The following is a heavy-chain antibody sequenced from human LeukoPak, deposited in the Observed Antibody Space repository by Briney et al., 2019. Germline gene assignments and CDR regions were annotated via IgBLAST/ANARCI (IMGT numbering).Heavy chain of an antibody. CDR3: ARAGIVVVPTYMDV. V-gene: IGHV3-7*01. Sequence: PGGSLRLSCAASGFTISSYWMSWVRQAPGKGLEWVANIKQDGSEKYYVDSVKGRFTISRDNAKNLLYLQMNSLRAEDTAVYYCARAGIVVVPTYMDVWRERTTVTVSS. CDR2: IKQDGSEK. D-gene: IGHD2-2*01. J-gene: IGHJ6*03. CDR1: GFTISSYW.